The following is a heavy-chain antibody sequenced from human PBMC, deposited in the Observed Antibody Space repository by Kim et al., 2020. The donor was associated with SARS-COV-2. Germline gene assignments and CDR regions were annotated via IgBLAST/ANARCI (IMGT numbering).Heavy chain of an antibody. CDR1: GYSFTNFW. CDR3: ATLFNRGYFDY. Sequence: GESLKISCKASGYSFTNFWIGWVRQMPGKGLEWMGIIYPGDSNTKYSPSFQGQVTISADKSISTAYLQRSSLKASDTAMYYCATLFNRGYFDYWGQGTLVTVSS. J-gene: IGHJ4*02. CDR2: IYPGDSNT. V-gene: IGHV5-51*01.